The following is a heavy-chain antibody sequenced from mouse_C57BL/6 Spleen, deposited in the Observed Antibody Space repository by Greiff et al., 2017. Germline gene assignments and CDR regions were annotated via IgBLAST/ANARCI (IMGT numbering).Heavy chain of an antibody. Sequence: VQLQESGGGLVKPGGSLKLSCAASGFTFSDYGMHWVRQAPEKGLEWVAYISSGSSTIYYADTVKGRFTISRDNAKNTLFLQMTSLRSEDTAMYYCASLYPFDYWGQGTTLTVSS. J-gene: IGHJ2*01. V-gene: IGHV5-17*01. D-gene: IGHD2-1*01. CDR2: ISSGSSTI. CDR3: ASLYPFDY. CDR1: GFTFSDYG.